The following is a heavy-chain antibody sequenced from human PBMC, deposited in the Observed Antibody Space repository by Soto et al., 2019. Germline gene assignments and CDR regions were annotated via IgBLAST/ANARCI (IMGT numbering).Heavy chain of an antibody. V-gene: IGHV5-51*01. CDR2: IYPDDSDT. Sequence: GESLKISCKGSGYSFFGYWISWGRQIPGKGLERRGVIYPDDSDTRYSPHFQGQVTISADKSISTDYLQWSSLKASDTAMYYCARLPYYYGSGITRYYGMDVWGQGTTVTVSS. D-gene: IGHD3-10*01. J-gene: IGHJ6*02. CDR1: GYSFFGYW. CDR3: ARLPYYYGSGITRYYGMDV.